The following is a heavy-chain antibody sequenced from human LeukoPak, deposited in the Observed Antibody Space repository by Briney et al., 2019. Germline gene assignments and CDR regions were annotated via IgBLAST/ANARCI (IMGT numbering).Heavy chain of an antibody. D-gene: IGHD1-26*01. V-gene: IGHV3-48*01. J-gene: IGHJ4*02. CDR2: ISSGASTI. CDR1: GFAFSSYG. CDR3: ARLQVGATDFDY. Sequence: GGSLRLSCAASGFAFSSYGMNWVRQAPGKGLEWVSHISSGASTIYYADSVKGRFTISRDNAKNSLYLQMNSLRAEDTAVYYCARLQVGATDFDYWGQGTLVTVSS.